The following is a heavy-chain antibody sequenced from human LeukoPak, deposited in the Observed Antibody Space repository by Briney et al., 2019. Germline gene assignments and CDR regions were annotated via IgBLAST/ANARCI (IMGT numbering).Heavy chain of an antibody. J-gene: IGHJ6*03. CDR2: INEDGTEK. D-gene: IGHD5-24*01. V-gene: IGHV3-7*01. CDR3: ARGETMDV. Sequence: GGSLRLSCVALDFSFETYWMSWVRQAPGKGPQWAANINEDGTEKHYVGSVRGRFTISRDNAESSLHLQMNSLRPDDLGVYYCARGETMDVWGKGTMVTVSS. CDR1: DFSFETYW.